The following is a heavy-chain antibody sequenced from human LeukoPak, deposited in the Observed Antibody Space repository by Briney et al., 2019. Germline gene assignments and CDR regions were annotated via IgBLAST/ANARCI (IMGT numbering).Heavy chain of an antibody. CDR2: ISGSGGST. V-gene: IGHV3-23*01. D-gene: IGHD2-21*01. CDR3: AKEAPGKCGGGPGPYF. Sequence: GGSLRLSCAASGFTFSSYAMSWVRQAPGKGLEWVSAISGSGGSTYYADSVKGRFTISRDNSKNTLYLQINSLKAEETALYYCAKEAPGKCGGGPGPYFGGQGTLVTVSS. CDR1: GFTFSSYA. J-gene: IGHJ4*02.